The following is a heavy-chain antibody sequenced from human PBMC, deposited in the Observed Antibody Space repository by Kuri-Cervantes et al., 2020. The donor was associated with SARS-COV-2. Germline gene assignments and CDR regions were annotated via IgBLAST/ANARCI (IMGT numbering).Heavy chain of an antibody. J-gene: IGHJ5*02. CDR3: ARGLVAPYYDFWSGVGANWFDP. D-gene: IGHD3-3*01. CDR1: GYTFTGYY. Sequence: ASVKVSCKASGYTFTGYYMHWVRQAPGQGLEWMGWINPNSGGTNYAQKFQGRVTMTRDTSISTAYMELSRLRSDDTAVYYCARGLVAPYYDFWSGVGANWFDPWGQGTLVTVSS. V-gene: IGHV1-2*02. CDR2: INPNSGGT.